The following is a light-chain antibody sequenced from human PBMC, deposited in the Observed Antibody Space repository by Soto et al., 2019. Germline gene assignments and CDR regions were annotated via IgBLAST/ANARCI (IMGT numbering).Light chain of an antibody. J-gene: IGKJ1*01. CDR2: DAS. CDR3: QKYDSVPWS. Sequence: EIVLTQSPATLSLSPGERATLSCRASRSVSSYLAWYQQKPGQALRLLIYDASNRAAGIPARFSGSGSGTEFTLTINSLQPEDVATYFCQKYDSVPWSFGQGTRVEI. CDR1: RSVSSY. V-gene: IGKV3-11*01.